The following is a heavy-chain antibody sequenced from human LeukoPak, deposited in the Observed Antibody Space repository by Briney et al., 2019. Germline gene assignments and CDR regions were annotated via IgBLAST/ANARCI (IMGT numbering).Heavy chain of an antibody. Sequence: GGSLRLSCAASGFTFSSYGMHWVRQAPGKGLEWVAVISYDGSNKYYADSVKGRFTISRDNSKNTLYLQMNSLRAEHTAVSYCAKDDPAGPGGGGGDYWGQGTLVTVSS. CDR1: GFTFSSYG. CDR3: AKDDPAGPGGGGGDY. V-gene: IGHV3-30*18. D-gene: IGHD3-10*01. J-gene: IGHJ4*02. CDR2: ISYDGSNK.